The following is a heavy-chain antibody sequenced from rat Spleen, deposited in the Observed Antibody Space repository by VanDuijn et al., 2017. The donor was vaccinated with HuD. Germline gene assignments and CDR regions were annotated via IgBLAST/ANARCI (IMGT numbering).Heavy chain of an antibody. Sequence: EVQLVESAGDIVRPGRSLKLSCAASGFIFSDHYVAWVRQAPMKGLEWVATINYDGSSTFYRDSVRDRFTISRDNAKSTLYLQMDSLRSEDTATYYCVRQGYLRDWYFDFWGPGTMVTVSS. D-gene: IGHD2-7*01. CDR2: INYDGSST. CDR3: VRQGYLRDWYFDF. V-gene: IGHV5-29*01. J-gene: IGHJ1*01. CDR1: GFIFSDHY.